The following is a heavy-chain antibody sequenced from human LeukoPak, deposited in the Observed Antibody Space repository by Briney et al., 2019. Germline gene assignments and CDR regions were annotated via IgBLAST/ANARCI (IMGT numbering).Heavy chain of an antibody. J-gene: IGHJ4*02. V-gene: IGHV1-46*01. CDR3: ARRGYCISSSCSLDY. D-gene: IGHD2-2*01. Sequence: GASVKVSCKASGYTFANYYIHWVRQAPEEGLEWMGIINPNGAGASYAQKFQGRVTLTRDTSTSTDYMDLSSLRSEDTAVYYCARRGYCISSSCSLDYWGQGTLVTVSS. CDR2: INPNGAGA. CDR1: GYTFANYY.